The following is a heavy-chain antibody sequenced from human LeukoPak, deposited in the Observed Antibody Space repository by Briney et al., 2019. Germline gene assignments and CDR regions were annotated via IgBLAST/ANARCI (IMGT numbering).Heavy chain of an antibody. V-gene: IGHV3-48*01. CDR3: AKVYYYDSSGPFDY. Sequence: PGGSLRLSCAASGFTFSSYSMNWVRQAPGKGLEWVSYISSSSNSIYYADSVKGRFTISRDNSKNTLYLQMNSLRAEDTAVYYCAKVYYYDSSGPFDYWGQGTLVTVSS. D-gene: IGHD3-22*01. J-gene: IGHJ4*02. CDR2: ISSSSNSI. CDR1: GFTFSSYS.